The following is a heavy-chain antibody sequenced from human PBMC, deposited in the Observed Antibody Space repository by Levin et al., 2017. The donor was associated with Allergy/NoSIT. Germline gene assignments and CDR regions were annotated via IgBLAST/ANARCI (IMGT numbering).Heavy chain of an antibody. D-gene: IGHD6-19*01. J-gene: IGHJ4*02. V-gene: IGHV3-11*01. Sequence: GGSLRLFCAASGFTFSDYFMSWIRQAPGKGLEWVSYISGSGSTIYYADSVKGRFSISRDNAKNSLYLQMNSLRVEDTAVYYCARDDPAEQWLLPNYWGQGTRVTVSS. CDR2: ISGSGSTI. CDR1: GFTFSDYF. CDR3: ARDDPAEQWLLPNY.